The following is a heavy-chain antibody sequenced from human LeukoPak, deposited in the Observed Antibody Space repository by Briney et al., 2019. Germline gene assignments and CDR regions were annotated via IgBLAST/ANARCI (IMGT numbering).Heavy chain of an antibody. CDR3: ATDDYGGLGY. D-gene: IGHD4-17*01. CDR2: IDQFGTYA. J-gene: IGHJ4*02. Sequence: GSLRLSCATSGITFSDYWMHWVRQAPGKGLVWVSHIDQFGTYATYADSVRGRFAISRDNAKNTVYLQLNSLRAEDTAVYYCATDDYGGLGYWGRGTLVTVS. V-gene: IGHV3-74*01. CDR1: GITFSDYW.